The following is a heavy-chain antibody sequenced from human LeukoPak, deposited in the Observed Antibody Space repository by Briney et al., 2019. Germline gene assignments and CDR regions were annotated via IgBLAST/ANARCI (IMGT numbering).Heavy chain of an antibody. CDR2: IYPDDSDT. CDR3: ARSTDSSPYYMDV. CDR1: GYSFTSDW. D-gene: IGHD6-13*01. V-gene: IGHV5-51*01. Sequence: GESLQISFKSSGYSFTSDWIAWVRQMPGKGLEWMGIIYPDDSDTRYIPSFQGQVIISADKSSSTAYLQWSSLNASDTAMYYCARSTDSSPYYMDVWGTGTTVTVSS. J-gene: IGHJ6*03.